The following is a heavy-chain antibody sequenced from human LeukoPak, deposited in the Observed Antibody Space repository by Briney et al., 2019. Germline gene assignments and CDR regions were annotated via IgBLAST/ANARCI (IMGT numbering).Heavy chain of an antibody. CDR1: VYTFTGLY. J-gene: IGHJ4*02. Sequence: ASVKVSCKTSVYTFTGLYIHWLRQAPGQGPEWMGWISPSSGDTNYAQKFQGRVTMTRDTSISTAYMELSRLRSDDTAVYYCARDPAETTFWGVTLVDYWGQGTLVTVSS. V-gene: IGHV1-2*02. D-gene: IGHD3-16*01. CDR3: ARDPAETTFWGVTLVDY. CDR2: ISPSSGDT.